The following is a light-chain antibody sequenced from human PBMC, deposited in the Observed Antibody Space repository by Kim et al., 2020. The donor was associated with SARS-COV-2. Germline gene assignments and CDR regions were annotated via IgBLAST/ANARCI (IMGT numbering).Light chain of an antibody. Sequence: DIQLTQSPSFLSASVGDRVTITCRASQGISGYLAWYQQKPGTAPKLLIYSVSTLQSGVPSRFSGGGSGTEFTLTISSLQPEDFATYYCQQGDTFGQGTKVDIK. J-gene: IGKJ2*01. CDR2: SVS. CDR1: QGISGY. CDR3: QQGDT. V-gene: IGKV1-9*01.